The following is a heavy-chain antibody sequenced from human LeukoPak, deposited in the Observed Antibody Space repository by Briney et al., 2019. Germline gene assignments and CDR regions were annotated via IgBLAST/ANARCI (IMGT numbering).Heavy chain of an antibody. Sequence: PGGSLRLSCVASGFTFSGYAMSWVRQAPGKGLEWVSTISGSGGSTYYADPVKGRFTISRDTSKNAVYMQMNSLRAEDTALYYCAKAGGRGSGSYWWSFDYWGQGTLVTVSS. CDR2: ISGSGGST. V-gene: IGHV3-23*01. J-gene: IGHJ4*02. CDR1: GFTFSGYA. D-gene: IGHD3-10*01. CDR3: AKAGGRGSGSYWWSFDY.